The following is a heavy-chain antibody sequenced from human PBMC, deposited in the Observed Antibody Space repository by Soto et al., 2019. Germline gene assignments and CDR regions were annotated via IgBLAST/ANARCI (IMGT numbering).Heavy chain of an antibody. J-gene: IGHJ3*02. D-gene: IGHD3-3*01. CDR1: GYTLTELS. V-gene: IGHV1-24*01. CDR3: ATDRRAIFGVVITAFDI. Sequence: ASVKVSCTVSGYTLTELSMHCVRQAPGKGLEWMGGFDPEDGETIYAQKFQGRVTMTEDTSTDTAYMELSSLRSEDTAVYYCATDRRAIFGVVITAFDIWGQGTTVTVSS. CDR2: FDPEDGET.